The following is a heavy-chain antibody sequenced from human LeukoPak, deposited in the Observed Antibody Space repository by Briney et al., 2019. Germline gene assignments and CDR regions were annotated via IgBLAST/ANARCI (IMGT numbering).Heavy chain of an antibody. CDR2: MNPNSGNT. CDR1: GYTFTSYD. J-gene: IGHJ6*02. CDR3: AREVSIAAAGTGDYYYGMDV. V-gene: IGHV1-8*01. Sequence: ASVKVSCKASGYTFTSYDINWVRQATGQGLEWMGWMNPNSGNTGYAQKFQGRVTMTRNTSISTAYMELSRLRSEDTAVYYCAREVSIAAAGTGDYYYGMDVWGQGTLVTVSS. D-gene: IGHD6-13*01.